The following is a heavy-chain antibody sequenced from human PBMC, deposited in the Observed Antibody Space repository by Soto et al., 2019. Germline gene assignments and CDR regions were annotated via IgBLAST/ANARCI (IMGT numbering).Heavy chain of an antibody. D-gene: IGHD3-9*01. J-gene: IGHJ4*02. CDR2: IYYSGST. V-gene: IGHV4-39*01. CDR1: GGSISSSNYY. Sequence: PSETLSLTCTVSGGSISSSNYYWGWIRQPPGKGLEWIASIYYSGSTYYNPSLKSRVTISVDTSKNQFSLKLSSVTAADTAVYYCARHRGYYDILTGYYTELNFDYWGQGTLVTVSS. CDR3: ARHRGYYDILTGYYTELNFDY.